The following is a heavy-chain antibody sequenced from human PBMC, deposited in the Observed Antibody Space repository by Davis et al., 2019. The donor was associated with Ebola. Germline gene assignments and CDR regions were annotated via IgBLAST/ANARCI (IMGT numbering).Heavy chain of an antibody. J-gene: IGHJ6*04. V-gene: IGHV6-1*01. CDR2: TYYSSKWYH. CDR1: GDSVPSGG. D-gene: IGHD5-18*01. CDR3: ARGWLRGGMDV. Sequence: SQTLSLTCAISGDSVPSGGWNWIRQSPSRRLEWLGRTYYSSKWYHDYAVSLKSRITINPDTSKNQFSLQLNSVTPEDTALYYCARGWLRGGMDVWGEGTTVTVSS.